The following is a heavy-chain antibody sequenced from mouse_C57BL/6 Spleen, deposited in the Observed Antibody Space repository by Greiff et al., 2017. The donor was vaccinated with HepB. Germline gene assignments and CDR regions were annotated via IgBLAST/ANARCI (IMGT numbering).Heavy chain of an antibody. CDR1: GYTFTSYD. Sequence: VKLVESGPELVKPGASVKLSCKASGYTFTSYDINWVKQRPGQGLEWIGWIYPRDGSTKYNEKFKGKATWTVDTSSSTAYMELHSLTSEDSAVYFCARYYYGSSLDYWGQGTTLTVSS. CDR2: IYPRDGST. CDR3: ARYYYGSSLDY. J-gene: IGHJ2*01. D-gene: IGHD1-1*01. V-gene: IGHV1-85*01.